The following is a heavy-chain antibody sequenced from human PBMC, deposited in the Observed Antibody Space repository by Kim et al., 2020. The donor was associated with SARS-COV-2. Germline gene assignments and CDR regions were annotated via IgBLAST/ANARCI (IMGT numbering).Heavy chain of an antibody. Sequence: DAVKSRFTNSRDNAKNSLYLQMNRLSAAATAVYYCARYGQQPDAAFDSWGQGTLVIVSS. V-gene: IGHV3-11*03. D-gene: IGHD6-13*01. J-gene: IGHJ4*02. CDR3: ARYGQQPDAAFDS.